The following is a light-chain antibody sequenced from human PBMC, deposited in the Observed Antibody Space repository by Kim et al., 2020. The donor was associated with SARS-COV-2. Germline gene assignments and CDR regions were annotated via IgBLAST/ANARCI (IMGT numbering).Light chain of an antibody. CDR1: QSGSSSY. CDR2: GAS. J-gene: IGKJ1*01. CDR3: QQYGSSPCGT. V-gene: IGKV3-20*01. Sequence: PGERATLSGRASQSGSSSYLAWYQQKPGQAPRLLIYGASSRATGIPDRFSGSGSGTDFTLTISRLEPEDFAVYYCQQYGSSPCGTFGQGTKVDIK.